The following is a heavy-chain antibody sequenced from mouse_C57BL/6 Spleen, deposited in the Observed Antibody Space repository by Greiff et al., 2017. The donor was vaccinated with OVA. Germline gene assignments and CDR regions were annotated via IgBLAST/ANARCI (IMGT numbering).Heavy chain of an antibody. CDR3: ATTVVATPFAY. J-gene: IGHJ3*01. Sequence: SGPELVKPGASVKISCKASGYTFTDYYMNWVKQSHGKSLEWIGDINPNNGGTSYNQKFKGKATLTVDKSSSTAYMELRSLTSEDSAVYYCATTVVATPFAYWGQGTLVTVSA. CDR1: GYTFTDYY. V-gene: IGHV1-26*01. CDR2: INPNNGGT. D-gene: IGHD1-1*01.